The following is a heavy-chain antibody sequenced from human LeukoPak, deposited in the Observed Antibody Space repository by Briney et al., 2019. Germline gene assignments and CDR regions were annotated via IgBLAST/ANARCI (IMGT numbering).Heavy chain of an antibody. D-gene: IGHD2-2*02. CDR1: GFTFSSYW. J-gene: IGHJ4*02. Sequence: PGGSLRLSCAASGFTFSSYWMSWVRQAPGKGLEWVANIKQDGSEKYYVDSVKGRFTISRDNAKNSLYLQMNSLRAEDTAVYYCASSYTPLRGDFDYWGQGTLVTVSS. V-gene: IGHV3-7*01. CDR3: ASSYTPLRGDFDY. CDR2: IKQDGSEK.